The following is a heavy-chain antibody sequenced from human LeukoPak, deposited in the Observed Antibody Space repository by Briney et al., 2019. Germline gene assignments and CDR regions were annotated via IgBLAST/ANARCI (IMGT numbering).Heavy chain of an antibody. V-gene: IGHV1-8*01. Sequence: ASVKVSCTASGYTFTSYDINWVRQATGQGLEWMGWMNPNSGNTGYAQKFQGRVTMTRNTSMSTAYMELSSLRSEDTAVYYCARVPYIAAAGTGFDPWGQGTLVTVSS. J-gene: IGHJ5*02. CDR1: GYTFTSYD. D-gene: IGHD6-13*01. CDR2: MNPNSGNT. CDR3: ARVPYIAAAGTGFDP.